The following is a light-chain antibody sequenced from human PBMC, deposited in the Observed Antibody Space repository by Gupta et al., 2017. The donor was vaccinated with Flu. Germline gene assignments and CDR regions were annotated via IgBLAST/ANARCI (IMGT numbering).Light chain of an antibody. Sequence: EIVMTQSPATLSFSPGERATLSCSAIQRVRRSYLFWYQHKPGQAPRLLIYGASTRATGITARFSGSGYGTDLTLTISSRQQEEFAVYYCQQDYNLPPVTFGQGTQLEIK. CDR3: QQDYNLPPVT. V-gene: IGKV3D-7*01. CDR2: GAS. J-gene: IGKJ5*01. CDR1: QRVRRSY.